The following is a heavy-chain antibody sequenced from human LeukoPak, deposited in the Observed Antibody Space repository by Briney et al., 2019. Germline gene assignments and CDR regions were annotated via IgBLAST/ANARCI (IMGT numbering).Heavy chain of an antibody. D-gene: IGHD3-22*01. CDR3: ARLNSSGSDIDY. V-gene: IGHV5-51*03. CDR2: IFPADSDT. Sequence: PGESLKISCKGSGYSFTSYWIGWVRQMPGKGLEWMGIIFPADSDTRYSPSFQGQVTISADKSIITAYLQWSSLKASDSATYYCARLNSSGSDIDYWGQGTLVTVSS. J-gene: IGHJ4*02. CDR1: GYSFTSYW.